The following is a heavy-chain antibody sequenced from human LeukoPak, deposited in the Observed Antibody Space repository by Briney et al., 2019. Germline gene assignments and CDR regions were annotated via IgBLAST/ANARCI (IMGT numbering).Heavy chain of an antibody. CDR1: GYTFTGYY. V-gene: IGHV1-2*02. D-gene: IGHD5-18*01. J-gene: IGHJ4*02. CDR3: AREVAYGYGYYFDY. Sequence: ASVKVSCKASGYTFTGYYMHWVRQAPGQGLEWMGWINPNSGGTNYAQKFQGRVTMTRDTSISTAYMELSRLRSDDTAVYYCAREVAYGYGYYFDYWGQGTLVTVSS. CDR2: INPNSGGT.